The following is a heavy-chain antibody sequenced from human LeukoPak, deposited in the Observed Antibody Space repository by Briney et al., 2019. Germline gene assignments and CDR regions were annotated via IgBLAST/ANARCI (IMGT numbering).Heavy chain of an antibody. CDR1: GFTFSSYA. CDR2: ISGSGGST. J-gene: IGHJ4*02. D-gene: IGHD1-26*01. CDR3: AKDPQWELPSPFDH. Sequence: GGSLRLSCAASGFTFSSYAMSWVRQAPGKGLEWVSAISGSGGSTNYADSVKGRFSISRDNSKNTLYLLMNSLRAEDTAVYYCAKDPQWELPSPFDHWGQGTLVTVSS. V-gene: IGHV3-23*01.